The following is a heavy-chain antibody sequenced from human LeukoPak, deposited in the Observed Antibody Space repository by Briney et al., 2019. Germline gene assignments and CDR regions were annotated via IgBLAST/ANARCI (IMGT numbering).Heavy chain of an antibody. CDR2: IYYTGNT. CDR1: GGSISSGGYY. CDR3: ARDSMRSYLDY. V-gene: IGHV4-31*03. J-gene: IGHJ4*02. Sequence: SETLSLTCTVSGGSISSGGYYWSWIRQHPGKGLEWIGYIYYTGNTYYNPSLKSRVTLSVDTSKNRFSLNLSSVTAADTAVYFCARDSMRSYLDYWGQGTLVTVSS. D-gene: IGHD3-16*02.